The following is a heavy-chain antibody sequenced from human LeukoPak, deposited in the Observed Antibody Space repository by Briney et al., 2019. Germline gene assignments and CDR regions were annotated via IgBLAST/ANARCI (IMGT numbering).Heavy chain of an antibody. J-gene: IGHJ1*01. CDR2: ISGSGGST. V-gene: IGHV3-23*01. CDR1: GFTFSSYA. D-gene: IGHD2-2*02. CDR3: AKDLDIVVVPAAIHGYFQH. Sequence: PGGSLRLSCAASGFTFSSYAMSWVRQAPGKGLEGVSAISGSGGSTYYADSVKGRFTISRDNSKNTLYLQMNSLRAEDTAVYYCAKDLDIVVVPAAIHGYFQHWGQGTLVTVSS.